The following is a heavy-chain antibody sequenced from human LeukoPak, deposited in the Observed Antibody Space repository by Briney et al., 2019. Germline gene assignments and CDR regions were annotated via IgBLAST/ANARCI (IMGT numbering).Heavy chain of an antibody. V-gene: IGHV3-48*04. CDR1: GFTFSSYA. CDR2: IDSGSTTM. D-gene: IGHD1-26*01. J-gene: IGHJ3*01. CDR3: ARAYRYSAFDF. Sequence: PGGSLRLSCAASGFTFSSYAVSWVRQAPGKPLEWVSHIDSGSTTMYYADSVKGRFTISRDNPKNSLFLQMNSLRAEDTAVYYCARAYRYSAFDFWSQGTMATVSS.